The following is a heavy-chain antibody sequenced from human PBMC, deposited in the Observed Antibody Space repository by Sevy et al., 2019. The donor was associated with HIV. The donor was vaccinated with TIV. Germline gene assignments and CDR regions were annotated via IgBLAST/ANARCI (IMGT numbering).Heavy chain of an antibody. D-gene: IGHD6-6*01. CDR3: ASVSNIAVRPLNY. CDR1: GFTVSSNY. CDR2: IYSGGNT. J-gene: IGHJ4*02. Sequence: GGSLRLSCAASGFTVSSNYMSWVRQAPGKGLEWVSIIYSGGNTYYADSVKGRFTISSDNSKNTLFLQMNSLRADDTAVYYCASVSNIAVRPLNYWGQGTLVTVSS. V-gene: IGHV3-53*01.